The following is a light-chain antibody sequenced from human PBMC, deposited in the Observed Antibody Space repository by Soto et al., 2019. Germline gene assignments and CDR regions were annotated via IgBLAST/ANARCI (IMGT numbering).Light chain of an antibody. CDR2: DAT. CDR1: QSISNN. Sequence: EIVLTQSPATLSLSPGERATLSCRASQSISNNLSWYQQKHGQDPRLLIYDATTRATGTPARFSGSGSGKDFTLTISSPEPEDFAFYYCHLRNSWPPQFGGGTKVEI. J-gene: IGKJ4*02. CDR3: HLRNSWPPQ. V-gene: IGKV3-11*01.